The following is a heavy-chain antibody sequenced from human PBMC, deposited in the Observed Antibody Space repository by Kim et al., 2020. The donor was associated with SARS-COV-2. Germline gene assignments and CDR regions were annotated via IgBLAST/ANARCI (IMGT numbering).Heavy chain of an antibody. D-gene: IGHD3-22*01. V-gene: IGHV1-3*01. CDR3: ARDGGTDYYDNSFDY. CDR2: INAGNGNR. J-gene: IGHJ4*02. CDR1: GYTFTSYA. Sequence: ASVKVSCKASGYTFTSYAMHWVRQAPGQRLEWMGGINAGNGNRRYSQKFQGRVTITRDTSASTAYMELSSLRSEDTAVYYCARDGGTDYYDNSFDYWGQG.